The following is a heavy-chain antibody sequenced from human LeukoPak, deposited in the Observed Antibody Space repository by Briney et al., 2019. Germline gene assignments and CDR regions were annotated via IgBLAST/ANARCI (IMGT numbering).Heavy chain of an antibody. CDR2: IKQDGSVK. D-gene: IGHD3-22*01. CDR3: ARVGRGDGSGYSVSNYYYMDV. J-gene: IGHJ6*03. CDR1: GFTLSSYW. V-gene: IGHV3-7*01. Sequence: GGSLRLSCAASGFTLSSYWMTWVRQAPGKGLEWVANIKQDGSVKYYVDPVKGRFTISRDNAKNSQYLQMNSLRAEDTAVYYCARVGRGDGSGYSVSNYYYMDVWGKGTTVTVSS.